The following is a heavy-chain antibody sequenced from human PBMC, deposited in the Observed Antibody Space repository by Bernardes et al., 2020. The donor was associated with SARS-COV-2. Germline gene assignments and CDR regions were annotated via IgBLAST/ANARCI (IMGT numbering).Heavy chain of an antibody. D-gene: IGHD1-26*01. CDR1: TRWA. J-gene: IGHJ4*02. CDR2: ISYDGSSK. CDR3: ARDQGRIHQVLGGGY. V-gene: IGHV3-30*03. Sequence: TRWALHWVSQTPGNGLECVAVISYDGSSKYYADSVKGRFTISRDNSKNTLFLQMNSLRAEDTAVYYCARDQGRIHQVLGGGYWGKGNLVTVS.